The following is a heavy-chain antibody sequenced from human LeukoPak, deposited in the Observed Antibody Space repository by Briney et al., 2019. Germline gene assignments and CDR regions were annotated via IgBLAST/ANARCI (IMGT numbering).Heavy chain of an antibody. CDR1: GGSFSGYY. CDR3: ARGSQGYCSSTSCSFDY. V-gene: IGHV4-34*01. CDR2: INHSGST. Sequence: ASETLSLTCAVYGGSFSGYYWSWIRQPPGKGLEWIGEINHSGSTNYNPSLKSRVTISVDTSKNQFSLKLSSVTAADTAVYYCARGSQGYCSSTSCSFDYWGQGTLVTVSS. D-gene: IGHD2-2*01. J-gene: IGHJ4*02.